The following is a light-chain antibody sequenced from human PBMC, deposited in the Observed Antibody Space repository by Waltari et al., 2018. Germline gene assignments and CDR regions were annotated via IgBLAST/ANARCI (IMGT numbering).Light chain of an antibody. CDR3: QEYYTDSLT. J-gene: IGKJ4*01. V-gene: IGKV4-1*01. CDR1: QSVLYWPNMKDY. Sequence: DIVMTQSPDSLTVSLGERATIDCKASQSVLYWPNMKDYVTWYQLKSGQPPKLLISWAVAREAGVPDRFSGSGSGTEFTLTISDLQAEDVAVYYCQEYYTDSLTFGGGTKVEIK. CDR2: WAV.